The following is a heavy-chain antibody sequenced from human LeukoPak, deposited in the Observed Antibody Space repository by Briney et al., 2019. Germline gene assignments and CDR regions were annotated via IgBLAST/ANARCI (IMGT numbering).Heavy chain of an antibody. V-gene: IGHV4-39*07. CDR2: IYYSGST. CDR1: GGSISSSSYY. J-gene: IGHJ5*02. Sequence: SETLSLTCTVSGGSISSSSYYWGWIRQPPGKGLERIGSIYYSGSTYCNPSLKSRVTISVDTSKNQFSLKLSSVTAADTAVYYCARVGHSSGWYSWFDPWGQGTLVTVSS. D-gene: IGHD6-19*01. CDR3: ARVGHSSGWYSWFDP.